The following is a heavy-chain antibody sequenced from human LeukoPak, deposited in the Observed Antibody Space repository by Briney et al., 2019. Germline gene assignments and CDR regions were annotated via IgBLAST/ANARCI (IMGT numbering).Heavy chain of an antibody. D-gene: IGHD3-22*01. CDR2: INPSGGST. V-gene: IGHV1-46*01. Sequence: ASVKVSCKASGYTFTSYYMHWVRQAPGQGLEWMGIINPSGGSTSYAQKFQGRVTMTRDTSTSTVYMELSSLRSEDTAVYYCARDRPLYYYDSSGQYPSGGHYYYGMDVWGQGTTVTVSS. CDR1: GYTFTSYY. CDR3: ARDRPLYYYDSSGQYPSGGHYYYGMDV. J-gene: IGHJ6*02.